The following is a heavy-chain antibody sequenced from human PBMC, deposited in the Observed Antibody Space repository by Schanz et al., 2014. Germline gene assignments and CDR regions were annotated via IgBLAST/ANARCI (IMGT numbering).Heavy chain of an antibody. CDR1: GFTFRDFG. D-gene: IGHD6-6*01. CDR2: VTSAYTT. CDR3: AKGNTEARLSDF. Sequence: EVQLVESGGGLIQPGGSLRLSCAVSGFTFRDFGLHWVRQAPGQGLEWVSTVTSAYTTYYADSVKGRFTISRDNSKNTLYLQMNSLRAEDTAVYYCAKGNTEARLSDFWGQGTLVTVSS. J-gene: IGHJ4*02. V-gene: IGHV3-23*04.